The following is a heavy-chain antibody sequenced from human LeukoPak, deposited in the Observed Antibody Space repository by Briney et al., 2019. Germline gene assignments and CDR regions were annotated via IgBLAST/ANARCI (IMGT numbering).Heavy chain of an antibody. J-gene: IGHJ3*02. D-gene: IGHD3-3*01. CDR1: GGSISSYY. V-gene: IGHV4-59*01. CDR3: ARAGYYDFWSGFSAFDI. Sequence: SETLSLTCTVSGGSISSYYWSWIRQPPGKGLEWIGYIYYSGSTNYNPSLKSRVTISVDTSKNQFSLKLSSVTAADTAVYYCARAGYYDFWSGFSAFDIWGQGTMVTVSS. CDR2: IYYSGST.